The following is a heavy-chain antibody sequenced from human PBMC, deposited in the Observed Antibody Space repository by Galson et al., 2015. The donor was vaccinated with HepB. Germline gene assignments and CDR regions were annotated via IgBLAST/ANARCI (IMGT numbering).Heavy chain of an antibody. J-gene: IGHJ4*02. CDR1: GFTFSSYW. V-gene: IGHV3-74*01. Sequence: SLRLSCAASGFTFSSYWIHWVRQAPGKGLVWVSRIDSDGSSTTYADSVKGRFTISRDNAKNTVYLQMNGLRDEDTAHYYCVRTGRWFEITHWGQGTPVTVSS. CDR3: VRTGRWFEITH. D-gene: IGHD1-1*01. CDR2: IDSDGSST.